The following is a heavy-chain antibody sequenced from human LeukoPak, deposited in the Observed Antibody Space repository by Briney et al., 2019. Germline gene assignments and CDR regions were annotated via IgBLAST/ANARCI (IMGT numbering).Heavy chain of an antibody. V-gene: IGHV3-23*01. Sequence: GGSLRLSCAASDSTFSSFAMSWVRQAPGKGLEWVSAISGSGGSTYYADSVKGRFTISRDNSKNTLYLQMNSLRAEDTAVYYCAKWRRQLSRGWGQGTLVTVSS. CDR3: AKWRRQLSRG. J-gene: IGHJ4*02. D-gene: IGHD6-6*01. CDR1: DSTFSSFA. CDR2: ISGSGGST.